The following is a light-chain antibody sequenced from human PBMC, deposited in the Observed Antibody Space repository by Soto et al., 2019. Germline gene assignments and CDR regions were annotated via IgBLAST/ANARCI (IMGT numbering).Light chain of an antibody. CDR2: DAS. J-gene: IGKJ4*01. V-gene: IGKV1-5*01. CDR3: QQYNSYSLT. Sequence: DIQLTQSPSTLSASVGDRVTITCRASQSISSLLAWYQQKPVKAPKLLLYDASSLERGVPSRFSGSGSGTEFTLTVSSLQPDDFATYYCQQYNSYSLTFGGGTKVEIK. CDR1: QSISSL.